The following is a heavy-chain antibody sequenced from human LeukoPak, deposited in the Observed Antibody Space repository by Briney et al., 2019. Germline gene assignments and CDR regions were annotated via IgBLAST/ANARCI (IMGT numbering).Heavy chain of an antibody. V-gene: IGHV4-59*01. CDR1: GDSIRSYY. Sequence: PSETLSLTCTVSGDSIRSYYWSWIRQPPGKGLEWIGYIYYSGSTNYNPSLKSRVTISVDTSKNQFSLKLSSVTAADTAVYYCARGHSSSAFDYWGQGTLVTVSS. D-gene: IGHD6-6*01. J-gene: IGHJ4*02. CDR2: IYYSGST. CDR3: ARGHSSSAFDY.